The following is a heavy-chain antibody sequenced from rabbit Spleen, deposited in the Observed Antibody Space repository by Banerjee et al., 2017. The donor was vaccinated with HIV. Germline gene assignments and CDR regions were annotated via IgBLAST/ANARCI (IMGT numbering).Heavy chain of an antibody. CDR2: IYAGSSGST. CDR1: GFSFSSSDW. Sequence: QSLEESGGDLVKPGASLTLTCTASGFSFSSSDWICWVRQAPGKGLEWIACIYAGSSGSTYYASWAKGRFTISKTSSTTVTLQMTSLTGADTATYFCARAGYSGWDAFDPWGPGTLVTVS. V-gene: IGHV1S40*01. CDR3: ARAGYSGWDAFDP. D-gene: IGHD7-1*01. J-gene: IGHJ2*01.